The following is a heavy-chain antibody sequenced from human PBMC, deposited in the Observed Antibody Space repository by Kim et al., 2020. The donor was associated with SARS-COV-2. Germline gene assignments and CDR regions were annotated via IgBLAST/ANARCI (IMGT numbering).Heavy chain of an antibody. CDR3: ARDPVGDGYSFFDY. V-gene: IGHV3-53*01. CDR1: GLTVSSNH. CDR2: IFRGGST. D-gene: IGHD4-4*01. J-gene: IGHJ4*02. Sequence: GGSLRLSCAASGLTVSSNHMTWIRQAPGKGLEGVSVIFRGGSTYYAASVQGRFTISRDYSKNTLSLQMNSLRAEDTAIYYCARDPVGDGYSFFDYWGQGT.